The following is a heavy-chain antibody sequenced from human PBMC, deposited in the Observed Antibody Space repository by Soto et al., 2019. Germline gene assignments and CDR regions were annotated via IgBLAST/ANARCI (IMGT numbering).Heavy chain of an antibody. Sequence: SETLSLTCTVSGGSISSGGYYWSWIRQHPGKGLEWIGYIYYSGSTYYNPSLKSRVTISVDTSKNQFSLKLSSVTAADTAVYYCARVLKLGGYYHFDYWGQGTLVTVSS. CDR1: GGSISSGGYY. CDR3: ARVLKLGGYYHFDY. J-gene: IGHJ4*02. V-gene: IGHV4-31*03. CDR2: IYYSGST. D-gene: IGHD3-22*01.